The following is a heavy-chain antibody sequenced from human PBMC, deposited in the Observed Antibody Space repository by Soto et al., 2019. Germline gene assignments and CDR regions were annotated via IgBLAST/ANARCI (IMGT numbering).Heavy chain of an antibody. CDR3: ARELLITQQLARYYYYGMDV. CDR1: GFTFSTYA. V-gene: IGHV3-30-3*01. J-gene: IGHJ6*01. D-gene: IGHD6-13*01. CDR2: ISYDGSNK. Sequence: QVQLVESGGGVVQPGKSLRLSCAASGFTFSTYAMHWVRQAPGKGLEWVAVISYDGSNKYYADSVRGRFTISRDNSKNTLYLQMHSLRIEDTAVYYCARELLITQQLARYYYYGMDVWGQGTRVTVSS.